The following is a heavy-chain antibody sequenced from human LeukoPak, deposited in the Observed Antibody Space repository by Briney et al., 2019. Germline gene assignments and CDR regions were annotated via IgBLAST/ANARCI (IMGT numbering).Heavy chain of an antibody. CDR3: GGPYCGGDCYPAGNYYYGMDV. Sequence: ASVKVSCKVSGGTFSSYAISWVRQAPGQGLEWMGGIIPIFGTANYAQKFQGRVTITADESTSTAYMELSSLRSEDTAVYYCGGPYCGGDCYPAGNYYYGMDVWGQGTTVTVSS. D-gene: IGHD2-21*02. V-gene: IGHV1-69*13. CDR2: IIPIFGTA. J-gene: IGHJ6*02. CDR1: GGTFSSYA.